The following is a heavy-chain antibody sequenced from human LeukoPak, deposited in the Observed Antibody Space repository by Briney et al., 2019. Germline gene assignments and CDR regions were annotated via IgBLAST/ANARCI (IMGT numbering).Heavy chain of an antibody. V-gene: IGHV4-4*02. CDR1: GGSISSSNW. D-gene: IGHD3-10*01. Sequence: SETLSLTCAVSGGSISSSNWWSWVRQPPGKGLDWIGEIYHSGSTNYNPSLKSRVTISVDKSKNQFSLKLSSVTAADTAVYYCARLGSGSYYKSSNHFDYWGQGTLVTVSS. J-gene: IGHJ4*02. CDR2: IYHSGST. CDR3: ARLGSGSYYKSSNHFDY.